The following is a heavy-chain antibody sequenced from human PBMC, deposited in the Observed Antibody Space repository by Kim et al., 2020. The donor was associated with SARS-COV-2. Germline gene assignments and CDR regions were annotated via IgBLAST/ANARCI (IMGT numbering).Heavy chain of an antibody. D-gene: IGHD3-10*01. V-gene: IGHV3-7*05. J-gene: IGHJ4*02. CDR1: GFSFSTYW. CDR3: ASLIRGSPDN. CDR2: INEDGGEK. Sequence: GGSLRLSCEVSGFSFSTYWMSWVRQAPGKGLEWVANINEDGGEKYYVDSVKGRFIISRDNVKNSLYLQMNGLRAEDTAVYYCASLIRGSPDNWGQGTLVTVSS.